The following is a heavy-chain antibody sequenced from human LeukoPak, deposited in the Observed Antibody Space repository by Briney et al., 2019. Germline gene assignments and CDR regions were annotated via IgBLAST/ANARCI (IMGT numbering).Heavy chain of an antibody. D-gene: IGHD2-2*01. J-gene: IGHJ3*01. CDR2: INPNSGGT. Sequence: GASVKVSCKASGYTFTCYYMHWVRQAPGQGLEWMGWINPNSGGTHYAQKFQGRVTMTRDTSISTAYMELSRPRSDDTAVYYCARAFCTSASCSIFDVWGQGTMVTVSS. CDR3: ARAFCTSASCSIFDV. V-gene: IGHV1-2*02. CDR1: GYTFTCYY.